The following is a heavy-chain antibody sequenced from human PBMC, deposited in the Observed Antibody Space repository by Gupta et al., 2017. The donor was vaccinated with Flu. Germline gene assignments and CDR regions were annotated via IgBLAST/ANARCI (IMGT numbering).Heavy chain of an antibody. V-gene: IGHV1-24*01. D-gene: IGHD3-22*01. CDR2: FDPEDGET. CDR1: GYTLTELS. CDR3: ATFSNYYDSSGYYSAPN. Sequence: QVQLVQSGAEVKKPGASVKVSCKVSGYTLTELSMHWVRQAPGKGLEWMGGFDPEDGETIYAQKFQGRVTMTEDTPTDTAYMELSSLRSEDTAVYYCATFSNYYDSSGYYSAPNWGQGTLVTVSS. J-gene: IGHJ4*02.